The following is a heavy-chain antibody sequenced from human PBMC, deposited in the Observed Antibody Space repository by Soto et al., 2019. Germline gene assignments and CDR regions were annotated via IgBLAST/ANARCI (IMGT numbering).Heavy chain of an antibody. Sequence: QTTLKESGPTLVKPTQTLTLTCTCSGFSLNTRGVNVGWIRQPPGKALEWLALIYWDDDKRYSPSLKTRLTITTDTSKNQVVLTLTNVHPVDTGTYYCVMGKTPRPSIDHWGQGTLVTVSS. CDR3: VMGKTPRPSIDH. CDR1: GFSLNTRGVN. D-gene: IGHD1-26*01. J-gene: IGHJ4*02. V-gene: IGHV2-5*04. CDR2: IYWDDDK.